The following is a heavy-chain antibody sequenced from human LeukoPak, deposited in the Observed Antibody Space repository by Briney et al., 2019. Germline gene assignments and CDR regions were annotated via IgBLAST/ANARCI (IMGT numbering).Heavy chain of an antibody. CDR1: GGSFSGYY. Sequence: SETLSLTCAVYGGSFSGYYWSWIRQPPGKGLEWIGEVNHSGSTNYNPSLKSRVTISVDTSKNQFSLKLSSVTAADTAVYYCARGIKRITMVRGRRWFDPWGQGTLVTVSS. V-gene: IGHV4-34*01. J-gene: IGHJ5*02. CDR3: ARGIKRITMVRGRRWFDP. CDR2: VNHSGST. D-gene: IGHD3-10*01.